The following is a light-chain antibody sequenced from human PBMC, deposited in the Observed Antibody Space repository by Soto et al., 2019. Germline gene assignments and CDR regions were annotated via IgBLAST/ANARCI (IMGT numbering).Light chain of an antibody. J-gene: IGKJ4*01. CDR1: DNIGSN. Sequence: DIQLTQSPASLSASVGDRVTITCRASDNIGSNLNWYQHQTGTAPKLLIYAASSLQGGVPSRFSGSGYWTQFTLTISGLQTEDFATYYCQQSYKILTFGGGTGVDI. CDR2: AAS. V-gene: IGKV1-39*01. CDR3: QQSYKILT.